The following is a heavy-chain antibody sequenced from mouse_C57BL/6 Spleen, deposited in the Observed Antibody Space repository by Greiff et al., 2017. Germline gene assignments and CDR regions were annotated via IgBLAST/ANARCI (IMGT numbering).Heavy chain of an antibody. V-gene: IGHV1-80*01. Sequence: VQLQESGAELVKPGASVKISCKASGYAFSSYWMNWVKQRPGKGLEWIGQIYPGDGDTNYNGKFKGKATLTADKSSSTAYMQLSSLTSEDSSVYFCAREDYDGPGDYWGQGTTLTVSS. CDR3: AREDYDGPGDY. CDR2: IYPGDGDT. CDR1: GYAFSSYW. D-gene: IGHD2-3*01. J-gene: IGHJ2*01.